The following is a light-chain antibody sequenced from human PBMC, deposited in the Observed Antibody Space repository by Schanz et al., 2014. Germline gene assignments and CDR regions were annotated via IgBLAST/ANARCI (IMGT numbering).Light chain of an antibody. CDR3: HQFGYSSWT. J-gene: IGKJ1*01. CDR2: GAS. CDR1: QSVSSK. V-gene: IGKV3-20*01. Sequence: EIVLTQSPGTLSLSPGERATLSCRASQSVSSKLAWYQQKPGQAPRLLIYGASSRATGIPDRFSGSGSGTEFTLTISRLEPEDFAVYFCHQFGYSSWTFGQGTKVEIK.